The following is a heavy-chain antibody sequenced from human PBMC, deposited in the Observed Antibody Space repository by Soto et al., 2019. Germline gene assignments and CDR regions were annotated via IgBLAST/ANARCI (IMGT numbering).Heavy chain of an antibody. Sequence: GGSLRLSCAGSGFTLSDHYIDWVRQAPGKGLEWVGRSRDKAQGYSTAYAASVKGRFTTSRDESKNSVYLQMNSLRAEDTAVYYCAKRAAAGLDYWGQGTLVTVSS. D-gene: IGHD6-13*01. CDR1: GFTLSDHY. CDR3: AKRAAAGLDY. J-gene: IGHJ4*02. V-gene: IGHV3-72*01. CDR2: SRDKAQGYST.